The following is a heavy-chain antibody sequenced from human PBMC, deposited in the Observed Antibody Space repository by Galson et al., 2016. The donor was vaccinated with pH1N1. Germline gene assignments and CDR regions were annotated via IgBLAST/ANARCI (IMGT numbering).Heavy chain of an antibody. J-gene: IGHJ6*03. V-gene: IGHV3-48*04. CDR3: AGDQGGYGSCSFPAYYYYMDV. D-gene: IGHD3-10*01. CDR1: GFTFSSYS. Sequence: SLRLSCAASGFTFSSYSMNWVRQAPGKGLEWVSYISSSSSTIYYADSVKGRFTISRDNAKNSLYLQMNSLRAEDTAVYYCAGDQGGYGSCSFPAYYYYMDVRGKGTTVTVSS. CDR2: ISSSSSTI.